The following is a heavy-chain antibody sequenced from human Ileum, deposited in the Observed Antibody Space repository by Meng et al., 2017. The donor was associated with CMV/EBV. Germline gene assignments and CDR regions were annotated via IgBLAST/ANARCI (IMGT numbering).Heavy chain of an antibody. CDR1: GFTFSGSA. D-gene: IGHD1-7*01. Sequence: AGFTFSGSAMHWVRPASGKGLEWVGRIRSKANSYATAYAASVKGRFTISRDDSKNTAYLQMNSLKTEDTAVYYCTRPYIDLTGTLGYWGQGTLVTVSS. CDR3: TRPYIDLTGTLGY. V-gene: IGHV3-73*01. J-gene: IGHJ4*02. CDR2: IRSKANSYAT.